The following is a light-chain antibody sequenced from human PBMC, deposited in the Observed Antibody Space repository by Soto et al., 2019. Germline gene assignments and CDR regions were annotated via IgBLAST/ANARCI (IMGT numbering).Light chain of an antibody. CDR1: QDISNS. V-gene: IGKV1-27*01. J-gene: IGKJ4*01. CDR3: QNYNSAPLT. CDR2: ATS. Sequence: DMQMTQSPSSLSASVGDSVTSTCRASQDISNSLAWYQQKPGKVPKVLIYATSILQSGVPARFSGSGSGTDFTLTISSLQPEDVATYYCQNYNSAPLTFGGGTKVEI.